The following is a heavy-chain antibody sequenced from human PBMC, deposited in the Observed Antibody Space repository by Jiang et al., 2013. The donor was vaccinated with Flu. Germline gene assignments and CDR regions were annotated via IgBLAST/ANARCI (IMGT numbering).Heavy chain of an antibody. CDR3: AKQGYSGSYYTDAFHI. J-gene: IGHJ3*02. Sequence: KGLEWIGYIYYSGSTNXNPSLKSRVTISVDTSKNQFSLKLSSVTAADTAVYYCAKQGYSGSYYTDAFHIWGQGTMVTVSS. V-gene: IGHV4-59*08. D-gene: IGHD1-26*01. CDR2: IYYSGST.